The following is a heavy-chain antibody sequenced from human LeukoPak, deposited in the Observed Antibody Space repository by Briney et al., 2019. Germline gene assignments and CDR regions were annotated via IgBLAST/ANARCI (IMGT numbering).Heavy chain of an antibody. CDR2: INPSAEST. CDR1: GYTFTSYY. CDR3: ARGPYGDYGGDYYYYYMDV. D-gene: IGHD4-17*01. Sequence: ASVKVSCKASGYTFTSYYMHWVRQVPGQGLEWMGMINPSAESTTYSQKFQGRVTMTRDMSTSTVYMELSSLRSEDTAVYSCARGPYGDYGGDYYYYYMDVWGTGTTVTISS. V-gene: IGHV1-46*01. J-gene: IGHJ6*03.